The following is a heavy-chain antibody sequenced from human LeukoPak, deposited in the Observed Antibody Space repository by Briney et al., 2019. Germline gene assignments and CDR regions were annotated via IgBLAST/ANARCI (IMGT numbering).Heavy chain of an antibody. J-gene: IGHJ4*02. CDR2: IEQDGSEK. CDR1: GFTFSTYW. V-gene: IGHV3-7*05. Sequence: GGSLRLSCAASGFTFSTYWMTWVRQAPGKGLEWVANIEQDGSEKYYVDSVKGRFTISRDNAKNSLYLQMNSLRAEDTAVHYCARVSGSQDYFDYWGQGTLVTVSS. CDR3: ARVSGSQDYFDY. D-gene: IGHD1-26*01.